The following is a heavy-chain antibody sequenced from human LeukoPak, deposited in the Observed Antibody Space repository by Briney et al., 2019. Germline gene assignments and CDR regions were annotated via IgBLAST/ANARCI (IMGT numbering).Heavy chain of an antibody. CDR3: ARHLGYSSGWTFDY. Sequence: SETLSLTCAVSGGAISSSNWWSWVRQPPGKGLEWIGSIYYSGSTYYNPSLKSRVTISVDTSKNQFSLKLSSVTAADTAVYYCARHLGYSSGWTFDYWGQGTLVTVSS. J-gene: IGHJ4*02. CDR1: GGAISSSNW. CDR2: IYYSGST. D-gene: IGHD6-19*01. V-gene: IGHV4-39*01.